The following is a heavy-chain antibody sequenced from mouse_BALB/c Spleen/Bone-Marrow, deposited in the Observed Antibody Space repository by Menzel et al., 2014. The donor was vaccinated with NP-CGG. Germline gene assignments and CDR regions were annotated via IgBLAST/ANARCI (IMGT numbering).Heavy chain of an antibody. V-gene: IGHV15-2*02. CDR3: ARRRYDVPYWYFDV. D-gene: IGHD2-14*01. CDR2: ILPSIGRT. CDR1: DSEVFPIAY. J-gene: IGHJ1*01. Sequence: QVQLKESGSELRSPGSSVKLSCKDFDSEVFPIAYMSWVRQKPGHGFEWIGDILPSIGRTIYGEKFEDKATLDADTVSNPAFLELNSLASEDSAIYYFARRRYDVPYWYFDVWGAGTPVTVSS.